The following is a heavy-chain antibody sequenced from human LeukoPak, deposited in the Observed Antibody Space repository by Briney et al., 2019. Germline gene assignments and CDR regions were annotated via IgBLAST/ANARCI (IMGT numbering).Heavy chain of an antibody. D-gene: IGHD3-10*01. J-gene: IGHJ5*02. V-gene: IGHV4-39*07. CDR3: AGSAGGSVDP. CDR1: GGSISGNNYN. CDR2: IYYGGNT. Sequence: PSETLSLTCIVSGGSISGNNYNWGWIRQPPGKGLEWIGYIYYGGNTDYNPSLRSRVTISIDTSKNQVFLELTSVTVADTAVYYCAGSAGGSVDPWGQGTLVAVSS.